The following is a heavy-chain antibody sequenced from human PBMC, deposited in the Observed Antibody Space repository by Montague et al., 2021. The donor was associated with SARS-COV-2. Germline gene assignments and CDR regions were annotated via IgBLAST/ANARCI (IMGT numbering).Heavy chain of an antibody. CDR2: ISRSGDRT. D-gene: IGHD3-10*01. CDR1: GFTFDDYG. Sequence: SLRLSCAVSGFTFDDYGMSWARQAPGKGLEWVSGISRSGDRTAYGDSVKGRFTISRDNAKNSLYLQMNSLRVEDTAFYHCSRGGGMIRGVVDFWGQGILVSVSS. J-gene: IGHJ4*02. CDR3: SRGGGMIRGVVDF. V-gene: IGHV3-20*01.